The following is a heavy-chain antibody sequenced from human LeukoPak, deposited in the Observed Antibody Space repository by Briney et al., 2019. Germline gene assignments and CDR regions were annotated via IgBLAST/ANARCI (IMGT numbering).Heavy chain of an antibody. CDR1: GFTFSSYS. V-gene: IGHV3-21*01. CDR3: ATIDGHYDSSGY. Sequence: GGSLRLSCAASGFTFSSYSMNWVRQAPGKGLEWVSSISSSSSYIYYADSVKGRFTISRDNAKNSLYLQMNSLRAEDTAVYYCATIDGHYDSSGYWGQGTLVIVSS. J-gene: IGHJ4*02. D-gene: IGHD3-22*01. CDR2: ISSSSSYI.